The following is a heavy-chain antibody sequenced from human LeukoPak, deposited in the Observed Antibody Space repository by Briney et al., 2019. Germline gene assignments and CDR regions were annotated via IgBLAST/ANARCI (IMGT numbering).Heavy chain of an antibody. CDR1: GYFISSGYY. CDR3: ARALGVPAPGGDWFDP. CDR2: IYHSGTT. Sequence: SETLSLTCTVSGYFISSGYYWGWIRQPPGKGLEWIGSIYHSGTTYYNPSLESRVTISVDTSKNQFSLKLSSVTAADTAVYYCARALGVPAPGGDWFDPWGQGTLVTVSS. V-gene: IGHV4-38-2*02. J-gene: IGHJ5*02. D-gene: IGHD2-2*01.